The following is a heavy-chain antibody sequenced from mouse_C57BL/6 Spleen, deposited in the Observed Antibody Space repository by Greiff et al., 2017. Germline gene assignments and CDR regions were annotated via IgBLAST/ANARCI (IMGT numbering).Heavy chain of an antibody. J-gene: IGHJ2*01. CDR1: GFTFSDYG. Sequence: EVHLVESGGGLVKPGGSLKLSCAASGFTFSDYGMHWVRQAPEKGLEWVAYISSGSSTIYYADTVKGRFTISRDNAKNTLFLQMTSLRSEDTAMYYCARDYGNYLDYWGQGTTLTVSS. CDR3: ARDYGNYLDY. V-gene: IGHV5-17*01. D-gene: IGHD2-1*01. CDR2: ISSGSSTI.